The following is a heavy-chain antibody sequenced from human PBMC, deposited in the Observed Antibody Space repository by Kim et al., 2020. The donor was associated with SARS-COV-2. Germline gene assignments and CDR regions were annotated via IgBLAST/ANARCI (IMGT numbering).Heavy chain of an antibody. CDR2: INPDGSER. Sequence: GGSLRLSCVVSGFTFSSSWMTWVRQAPGKGLEWVATINPDGSERNYVDSVKGRFAISRDNAKNLLYLQMNSLRIEDTAVYYCPRDLNWHDQGWGQGTLV. J-gene: IGHJ4*02. CDR1: GFTFSSSW. D-gene: IGHD1-1*01. CDR3: PRDLNWHDQG. V-gene: IGHV3-7*03.